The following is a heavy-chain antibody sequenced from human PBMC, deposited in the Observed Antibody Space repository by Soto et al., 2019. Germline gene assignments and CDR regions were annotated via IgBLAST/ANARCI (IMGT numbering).Heavy chain of an antibody. V-gene: IGHV1-69*13. CDR2: IIPIFGTA. CDR1: GYTFTSYA. Sequence: SVKVSCKASGYTFTSYAISWVRQAPGQGLEWMGGIIPIFGTANYAQKFQGRVTITADESTSTAYMELSSLRSEDTAVYYCARDGPVSGYSYGYVDYWGQGILVTVSS. CDR3: ARDGPVSGYSYGYVDY. D-gene: IGHD5-18*01. J-gene: IGHJ4*02.